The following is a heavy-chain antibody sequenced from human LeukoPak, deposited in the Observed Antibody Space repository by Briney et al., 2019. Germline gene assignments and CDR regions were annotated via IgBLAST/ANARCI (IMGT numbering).Heavy chain of an antibody. J-gene: IGHJ4*02. CDR1: GGSISSGGYY. Sequence: SQTLSLTCTVSGGSISSGGYYWSWIRQPPGKGLEYIGSIYYSGSTNYNPSLRSRVTISVDTSKNQISLRLTSVTAADTAVYYCAREVAGVYGDSHFDYWGQGTLVTVSS. CDR2: IYYSGST. V-gene: IGHV4-61*08. D-gene: IGHD4-17*01. CDR3: AREVAGVYGDSHFDY.